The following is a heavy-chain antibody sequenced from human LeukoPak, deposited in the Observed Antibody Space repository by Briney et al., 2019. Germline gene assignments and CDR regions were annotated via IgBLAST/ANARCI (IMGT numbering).Heavy chain of an antibody. V-gene: IGHV3-74*01. J-gene: IGHJ4*02. CDR3: AIALYGDPHFAY. CDR1: GFTFSSYR. CDR2: INSDGTST. D-gene: IGHD4-17*01. Sequence: GGSLRLSCAASGFTFSSYRMHWVRQAPGKGLVWVSRINSDGTSTSYADSVKGRFTISRDDAKNTLYLQMNSLRAEDTAVYYCAIALYGDPHFAYWGQGTLVTVYS.